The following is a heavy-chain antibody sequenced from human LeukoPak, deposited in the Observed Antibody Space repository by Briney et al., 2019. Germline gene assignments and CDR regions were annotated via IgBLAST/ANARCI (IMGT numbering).Heavy chain of an antibody. Sequence: GSSVKVSCKSSGYTFTDYFIHWVRQAPGQGLEWMGWINPNGGATKYAQKFQGRVSMTRDTSINTAYMDLTNLRSDDTAIFYCARVKKLMPELEFWGQGTLVTVSS. CDR2: INPNGGAT. V-gene: IGHV1-2*02. J-gene: IGHJ4*02. D-gene: IGHD2-2*01. CDR1: GYTFTDYF. CDR3: ARVKKLMPELEF.